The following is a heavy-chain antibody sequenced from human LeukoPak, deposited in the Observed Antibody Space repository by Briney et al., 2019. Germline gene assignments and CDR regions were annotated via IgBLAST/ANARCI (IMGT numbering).Heavy chain of an antibody. J-gene: IGHJ6*02. V-gene: IGHV3-7*03. Sequence: GGSLRLSCAASGFTFSSYWMNWARQAPGKGLEWVASINHNGNVNYYVDSVKGRFTISRDNAKNSLYLQMSNLRAEVTAVYFCARVGGLDVWGQGATVTVSS. D-gene: IGHD1-26*01. CDR2: INHNGNVN. CDR3: ARVGGLDV. CDR1: GFTFSSYW.